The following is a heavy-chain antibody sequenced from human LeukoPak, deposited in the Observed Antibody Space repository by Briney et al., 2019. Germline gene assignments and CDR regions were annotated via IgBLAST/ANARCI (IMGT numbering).Heavy chain of an antibody. D-gene: IGHD6-19*01. CDR2: ISAYNGNT. CDR3: ARDQALAVAGTYFDY. Sequence: ASVKVSCKASGYTFTDYYMHWVRQAPGQGLEWMGWISAYNGNTNYAQKLQGRVTMTTDTSTNTAYMELRSLRSDDTAVYYCARDQALAVAGTYFDYWGQGTLVTVSS. CDR1: GYTFTDYY. J-gene: IGHJ4*02. V-gene: IGHV1-18*04.